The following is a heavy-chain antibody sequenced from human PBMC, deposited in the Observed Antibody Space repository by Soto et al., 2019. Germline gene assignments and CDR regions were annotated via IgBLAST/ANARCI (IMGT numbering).Heavy chain of an antibody. CDR2: IGGSGVVT. CDR1: KFTFSSYA. Sequence: GGSLRLSCAASKFTFSSYAMSCVRQAPGKGLEWVSSIGGSGVVTYYADSVKGRFTISRDNSKNTLYLQMNSLRAEDTAVYYCASDQGFDPRGQGTLVTVSS. J-gene: IGHJ5*02. CDR3: ASDQGFDP. V-gene: IGHV3-23*01.